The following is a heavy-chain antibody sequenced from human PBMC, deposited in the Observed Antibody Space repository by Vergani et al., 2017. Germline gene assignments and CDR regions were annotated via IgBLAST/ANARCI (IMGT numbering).Heavy chain of an antibody. D-gene: IGHD2-21*01. CDR1: GGSISSGGYS. Sequence: QLQLQESGSGLVKPSQTLSLTCAVSGGSISSGGYSWSWIRQPAGKGPEWIGHIHTGGSTDLNPSFKSRVTMSLDTSKNQFSLNLYSVTAADTAVYYCARGALWWLRQIDSWGQGTLVTVSS. CDR2: IHTGGST. CDR3: ARGALWWLRQIDS. V-gene: IGHV4-61*02. J-gene: IGHJ4*02.